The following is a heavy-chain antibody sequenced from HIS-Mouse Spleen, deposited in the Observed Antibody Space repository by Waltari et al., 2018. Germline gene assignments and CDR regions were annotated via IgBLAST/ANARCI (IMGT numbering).Heavy chain of an antibody. CDR2: IYYSGRP. Sequence: QLQLQESGPGLVKPSETLSLTCTVSGGSISSSSYYWGWIRQPPGKGLEWIGSIYYSGRPCYNPSLSVRVTVSLDTSMNQFSLKLSSVTAADTAVYYCAREIPYSSSWYDWYFDLWGRGTLVTVSS. CDR1: GGSISSSSYY. D-gene: IGHD6-13*01. J-gene: IGHJ2*01. CDR3: AREIPYSSSWYDWYFDL. V-gene: IGHV4-39*07.